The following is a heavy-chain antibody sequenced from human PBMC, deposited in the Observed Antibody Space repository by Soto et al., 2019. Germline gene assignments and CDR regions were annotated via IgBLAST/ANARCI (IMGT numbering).Heavy chain of an antibody. CDR3: ERDQGSGSYNYYYYGMDV. CDR2: TYYRSKWYN. D-gene: IGHD3-10*01. Sequence: SQTLSLTCAISGDSVSSNSAAWDWIRQSPSRGLEWLGRTYYRSKWYNDYAVSVKSRITINPDTSKNQFSLQLNSVTPEDTAVYYCERDQGSGSYNYYYYGMDVWGQGTTVTVSS. J-gene: IGHJ6*02. V-gene: IGHV6-1*01. CDR1: GDSVSSNSAA.